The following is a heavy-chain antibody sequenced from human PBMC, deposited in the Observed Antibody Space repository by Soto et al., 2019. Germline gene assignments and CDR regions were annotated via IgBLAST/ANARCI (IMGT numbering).Heavy chain of an antibody. D-gene: IGHD2-2*01. CDR1: GFTFSSYA. Sequence: TGGSLRLSCAASGFTFSSYAMSWVRQAPGKGLEWVSAISGSGGSTYYADSVKGRFTISRDNSKNTLYLQMNSLRAEDTAVYYCAKVSYCSSTSCYVPSYNWFDPWGQGTLVTVSS. V-gene: IGHV3-23*01. J-gene: IGHJ5*02. CDR3: AKVSYCSSTSCYVPSYNWFDP. CDR2: ISGSGGST.